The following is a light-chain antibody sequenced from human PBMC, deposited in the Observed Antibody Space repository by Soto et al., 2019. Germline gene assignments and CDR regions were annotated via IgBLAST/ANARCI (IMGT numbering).Light chain of an antibody. J-gene: IGKJ5*01. CDR1: ETISTF. CDR2: AAS. Sequence: DIQLTQSPSSLSASVGDRVTMTRRASETISTFLNWYQHKPGKAPRLLISAASRLQSGVPPRFSGSGSGTEFTLTINSLRPEDFASYYCQQSYSSSPITFGPGTRLEIK. CDR3: QQSYSSSPIT. V-gene: IGKV1-39*01.